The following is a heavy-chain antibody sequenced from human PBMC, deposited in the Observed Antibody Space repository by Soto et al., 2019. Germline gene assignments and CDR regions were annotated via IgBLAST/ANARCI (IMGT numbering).Heavy chain of an antibody. J-gene: IGHJ6*02. CDR2: TYYRSKWYN. Sequence: SQTLSLTCAISGDSVSSNSAAWNWIRQSPSRGLEWLGRTYYRSKWYNDYAVSVKSRITINPDTSKNQFSLQLNSVTPEDTAVYSCAGGRYNWTTSGPYYYGMDVWGQGTTVTVSS. D-gene: IGHD1-20*01. CDR1: GDSVSSNSAA. CDR3: AGGRYNWTTSGPYYYGMDV. V-gene: IGHV6-1*01.